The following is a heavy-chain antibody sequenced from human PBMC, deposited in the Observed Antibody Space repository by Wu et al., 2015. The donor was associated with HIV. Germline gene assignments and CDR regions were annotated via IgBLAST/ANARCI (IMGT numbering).Heavy chain of an antibody. D-gene: IGHD3-10*01. J-gene: IGHJ4*02. CDR1: GGSFSSYA. Sequence: QVQLVQSGAEVKKPGSSVKVSCKTSGGSFSSYATNWVRQAPGQGLEWMGKIIPIFSSINYAQSFQGRVTISADESTNTAYMELSSLKSEDTAVYYCARHGGELGSGKYYLDYWGQGTLVTVSS. CDR2: IIPIFSSI. CDR3: ARHGGELGSGKYYLDY. V-gene: IGHV1-69*13.